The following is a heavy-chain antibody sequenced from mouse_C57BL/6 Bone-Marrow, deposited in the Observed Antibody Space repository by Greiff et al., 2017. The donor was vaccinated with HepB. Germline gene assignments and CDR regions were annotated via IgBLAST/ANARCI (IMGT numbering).Heavy chain of an antibody. CDR1: GFTFTDYY. Sequence: EVHLVESGGGLVQPGGSLSLSCAASGFTFTDYYMSWVRQPPGKALEWLGFIRNKANGYTTEYSASVKGRFTISRDNSQSILYLQMNALRAEDSATYYCARQLRLLYAMDYWGQGTSVTVSS. CDR2: IRNKANGYTT. D-gene: IGHD3-2*02. V-gene: IGHV7-3*01. J-gene: IGHJ4*01. CDR3: ARQLRLLYAMDY.